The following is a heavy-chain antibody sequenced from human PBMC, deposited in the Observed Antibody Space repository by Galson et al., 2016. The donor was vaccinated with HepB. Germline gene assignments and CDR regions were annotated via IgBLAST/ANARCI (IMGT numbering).Heavy chain of an antibody. D-gene: IGHD5-18*01. CDR3: ARHGTSGTALVESIGMDV. CDR2: IYPGDSDT. Sequence: QSGAEVKKSGESLKISCTGSGYSFTNYWIGWVRQMPGKGLEWMGIIYPGDSDTRYSPSFQGQVTISADKSISTAYLQWSSLKASDTAMFYCARHGTSGTALVESIGMDVWGQGTTVTVSS. J-gene: IGHJ6*02. V-gene: IGHV5-51*01. CDR1: GYSFTNYW.